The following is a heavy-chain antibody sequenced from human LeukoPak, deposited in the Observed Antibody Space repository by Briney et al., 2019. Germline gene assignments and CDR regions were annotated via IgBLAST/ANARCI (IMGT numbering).Heavy chain of an antibody. J-gene: IGHJ4*02. CDR2: ISSSGSTI. Sequence: GGSLRLSCAASGFTFSDYYMSWIRQAPGKGLEWVSYISSSGSTIYYADSVKGRFTISRDNAENSLYLQMNSLRAEDTAVYYCARLNRYCGSTSCYDYWGQGTLVTVSS. CDR1: GFTFSDYY. D-gene: IGHD2-2*01. CDR3: ARLNRYCGSTSCYDY. V-gene: IGHV3-11*01.